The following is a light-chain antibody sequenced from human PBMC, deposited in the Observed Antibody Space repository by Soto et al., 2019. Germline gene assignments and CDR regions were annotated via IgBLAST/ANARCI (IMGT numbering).Light chain of an antibody. V-gene: IGLV4-69*02. CDR3: QAWATGIRV. Sequence: QLVLTQSPSASASLGASVKVTCTLSSGHSSYAIAWHQQQPEKGPRYLMTLNSDGSHSKGDGIPDRFSGSSSGAERYLTISSVQSEDEADYHCQAWATGIRVFGGGTKLTV. CDR1: SGHSSYA. J-gene: IGLJ2*01. CDR2: LNSDGSH.